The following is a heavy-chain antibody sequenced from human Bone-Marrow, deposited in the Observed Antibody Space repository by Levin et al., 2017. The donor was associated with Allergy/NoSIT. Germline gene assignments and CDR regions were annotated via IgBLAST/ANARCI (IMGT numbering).Heavy chain of an antibody. CDR3: TRDWLGYFQH. CDR2: INPDGSGT. V-gene: IGHV3-74*01. D-gene: IGHD3-10*01. Sequence: GESLKISCAASGFTFSTYWMHWVRQAPGKGLVWVSRINPDGSGTTYADSVEGRFTIFRDNAKNMLYLQMDSLRAEDAAMYYCTRDWLGYFQHWGQGSRVTVSS. J-gene: IGHJ1*01. CDR1: GFTFSTYW.